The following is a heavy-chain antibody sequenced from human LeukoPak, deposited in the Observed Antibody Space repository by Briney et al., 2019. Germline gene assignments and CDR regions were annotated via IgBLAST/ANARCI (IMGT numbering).Heavy chain of an antibody. D-gene: IGHD5-18*01. CDR1: GGSISSGGYY. Sequence: SQTLSLTCTVSGGSISSGGYYWSWIRQPPGKGLEWIGYIYYSGSTNYNPSLKSRVTISMDKSKNQLSLKLNFVTAADTAVYYCARDRGGYTYSHDYWGQGTLVTVSS. J-gene: IGHJ4*02. CDR2: IYYSGST. V-gene: IGHV4-61*08. CDR3: ARDRGGYTYSHDY.